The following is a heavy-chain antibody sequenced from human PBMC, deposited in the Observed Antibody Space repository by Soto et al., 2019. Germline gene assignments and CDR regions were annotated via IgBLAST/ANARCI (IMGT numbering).Heavy chain of an antibody. D-gene: IGHD4-4*01. CDR3: ERAPVNSYFDY. Sequence: GGSLRLSCAASGFSVSSSYMSWVRQAPGKGLEWVSVIYSGGSPYYADSVKGRFTISRDNSKNTLYLQMNSLRAEDTAVYYCERAPVNSYFDYCGQGPLVTVYS. CDR2: IYSGGSP. V-gene: IGHV3-53*01. J-gene: IGHJ4*02. CDR1: GFSVSSSY.